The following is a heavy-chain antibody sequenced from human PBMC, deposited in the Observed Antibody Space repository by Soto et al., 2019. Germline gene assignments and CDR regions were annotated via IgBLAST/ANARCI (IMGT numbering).Heavy chain of an antibody. J-gene: IGHJ5*02. D-gene: IGHD6-19*01. CDR3: GKGQASIAVDWFYR. Sequence: LRLSCAASGFTFSTYTMTWVRQAPGKGLEWVSAISGSGVSTHYADSVKGRFTISRDNSKNTLYLQMNSLRAEDTAVYYCGKGQASIAVDWFYRSGQGALVTVSA. V-gene: IGHV3-23*01. CDR1: GFTFSTYT. CDR2: ISGSGVST.